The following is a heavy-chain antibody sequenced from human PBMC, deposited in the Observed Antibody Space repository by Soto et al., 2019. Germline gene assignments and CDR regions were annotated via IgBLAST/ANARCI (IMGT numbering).Heavy chain of an antibody. Sequence: QERLVQSGAEVKPPGASVKVSCKASGYTFTNYYVHWVRQAPGQGLEWMGVLNPSSGTTTYAQRFQGRVTMTRDTSTSTVYMQLSSLRSEDTAVYFCARDLVPIWNYAGLAPGAQHWFDPWGQGTLVTVSS. V-gene: IGHV1-46*01. CDR2: LNPSSGTT. J-gene: IGHJ5*02. D-gene: IGHD1-7*01. CDR3: ARDLVPIWNYAGLAPGAQHWFDP. CDR1: GYTFTNYY.